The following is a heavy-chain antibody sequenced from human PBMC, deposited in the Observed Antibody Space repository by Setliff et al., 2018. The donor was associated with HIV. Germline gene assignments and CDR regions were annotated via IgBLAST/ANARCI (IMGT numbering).Heavy chain of an antibody. CDR2: IYHSGNT. CDR1: GYSISSDYY. Sequence: SETLSLTCAASGYSISSDYYWGWIRQPPGKGLEWIGSIYHSGNTYYNPSLKSRVTISVDTSKNHFSLKLNSVTAADTAVYYCARNPTTAVYYFYYWGQGTLVTVSS. V-gene: IGHV4-38-2*01. J-gene: IGHJ4*02. D-gene: IGHD1-1*01. CDR3: ARNPTTAVYYFYY.